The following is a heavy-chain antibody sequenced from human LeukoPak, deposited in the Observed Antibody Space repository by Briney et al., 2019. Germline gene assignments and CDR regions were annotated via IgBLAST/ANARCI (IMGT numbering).Heavy chain of an antibody. Sequence: SETLSLTCTVSGGSISSGGYYWSWIRQHPGKGLEWIGYIYYSGSTYYNPSLKSRVTISVDTSKNQFSLKLSSVTAADTAVYYCASHYYDSSGYYFPGAFDIWGQGTMVTVSS. V-gene: IGHV4-31*03. CDR2: IYYSGST. J-gene: IGHJ3*02. CDR3: ASHYYDSSGYYFPGAFDI. CDR1: GGSISSGGYY. D-gene: IGHD3-22*01.